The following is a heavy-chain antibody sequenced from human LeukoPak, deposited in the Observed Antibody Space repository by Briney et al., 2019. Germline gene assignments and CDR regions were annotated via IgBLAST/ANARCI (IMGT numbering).Heavy chain of an antibody. D-gene: IGHD3-10*01. CDR3: AKDRGTARSTHFDY. Sequence: GGSLTLSCAASGLIFSSYDMHWVRQAPGKGLEWVAYVRYDGSNQYYADSVKGRFTISRDDSRNTLYLQMNSLRVEDTAVYYCAKDRGTARSTHFDYWGQGTLVTVSS. CDR2: VRYDGSNQ. V-gene: IGHV3-30*02. J-gene: IGHJ4*02. CDR1: GLIFSSYD.